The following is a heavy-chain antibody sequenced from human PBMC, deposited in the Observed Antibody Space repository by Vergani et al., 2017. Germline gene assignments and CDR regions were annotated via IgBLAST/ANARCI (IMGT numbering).Heavy chain of an antibody. D-gene: IGHD2-15*01. V-gene: IGHV1-46*03. CDR2: INPSGGST. CDR1: GYTFTSYY. J-gene: IGHJ1*01. Sequence: QVQLVQSGSELKKPGASVKVSCKASGYTFTSYYMHWVRQAPGQGLEWMGIINPSGGSTSYAQKFQGRVTMTRDTSTSTVYMELSSLRSEDTAVYYCARDVLVVVVAATPWGYFQHWGQGTLVTVSS. CDR3: ARDVLVVVVAATPWGYFQH.